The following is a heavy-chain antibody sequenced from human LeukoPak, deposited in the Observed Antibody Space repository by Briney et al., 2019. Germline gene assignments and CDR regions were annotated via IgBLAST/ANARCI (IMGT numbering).Heavy chain of an antibody. Sequence: PGGSPRLSCAASGFTFSDSYMSWIRQAPGKGLEWVSYITSSSDYTNYVDSVKGRFTISRDNAKNSLYLQMNSLRAEDTAVYYCATDSGSSYGSSNYWGQGTLVTVSS. V-gene: IGHV3-11*06. CDR1: GFTFSDSY. D-gene: IGHD5-18*01. J-gene: IGHJ4*02. CDR3: ATDSGSSYGSSNY. CDR2: ITSSSDYT.